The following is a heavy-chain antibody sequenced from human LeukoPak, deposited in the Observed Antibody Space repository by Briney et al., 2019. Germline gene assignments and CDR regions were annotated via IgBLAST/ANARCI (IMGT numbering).Heavy chain of an antibody. CDR1: GYTFTSYK. CDR3: ARDSRSWSVDD. CDR2: INPSDDSL. D-gene: IGHD6-13*01. Sequence: ASVKVSCKASGYTFTSYKMHWVRQAPGQGLDWIGKINPSDDSLGYPQKFQGRLSMTKDKSPSTVYMELSSLRYEDTAVYYCARDSRSWSVDDWGQGALVTVSS. J-gene: IGHJ4*02. V-gene: IGHV1-46*01.